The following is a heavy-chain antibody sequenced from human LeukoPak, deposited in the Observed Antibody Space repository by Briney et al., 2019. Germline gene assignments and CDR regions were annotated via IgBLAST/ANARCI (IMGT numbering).Heavy chain of an antibody. J-gene: IGHJ5*02. CDR3: AKDWRVAVKVVWFDP. Sequence: PGRSLRLSCAASGFTFSSYGMHWVRQAPGKGLEWVAVISYDGSNKYYADSVKGRFTISRDNSKNTLYLQMNSLRAEDTAVYYCAKDWRVAVKVVWFDPWGQGTLVTVSS. CDR2: ISYDGSNK. D-gene: IGHD6-19*01. V-gene: IGHV3-30*18. CDR1: GFTFSSYG.